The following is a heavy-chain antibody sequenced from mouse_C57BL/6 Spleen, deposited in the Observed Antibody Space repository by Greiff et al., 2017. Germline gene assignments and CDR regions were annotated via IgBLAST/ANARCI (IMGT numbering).Heavy chain of an antibody. CDR3: ARLGDYGSSYYAMDY. CDR1: GYTFTSYW. D-gene: IGHD1-1*01. V-gene: IGHV1-64*01. CDR2: IHPNSGST. Sequence: VKLQQPGAELVKPGASVKLSCKASGYTFTSYWMHWVKQRPGQGLEWIGMIHPNSGSTNYNEKFKSKATLTVDKSSSTAYMQLSSLTSEDSAVYYCARLGDYGSSYYAMDYWGQGTSVTVSS. J-gene: IGHJ4*01.